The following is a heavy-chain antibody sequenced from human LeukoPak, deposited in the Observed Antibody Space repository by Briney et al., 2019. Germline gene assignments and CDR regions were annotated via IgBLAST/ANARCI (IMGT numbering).Heavy chain of an antibody. D-gene: IGHD3-22*01. CDR3: ARRTNKFYYDSSGYYYDAFDI. J-gene: IGHJ3*02. CDR1: GYSISSGYY. V-gene: IGHV4-38-2*01. Sequence: SETLSLTCAVSGYSISSGYYWGWIRQPPGKGLEWIGSIYHSGSAYYNPSLKSRVTISVDTSKNQFSLKLSSVTAADTAVYYCARRTNKFYYDSSGYYYDAFDIWGQGTMVTVSS. CDR2: IYHSGSA.